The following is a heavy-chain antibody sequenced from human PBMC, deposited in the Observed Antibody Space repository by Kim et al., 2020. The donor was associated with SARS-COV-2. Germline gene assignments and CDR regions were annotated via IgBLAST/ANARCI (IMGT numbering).Heavy chain of an antibody. CDR1: GFTFSSHA. V-gene: IGHV3-30*04. CDR3: ARDREGLDY. J-gene: IGHJ4*02. Sequence: GGSLRLSCAASGFTFSSHAMHWVRQAPGKGLEWVAVISYDGSNKYYADSVKGRFTISRDNSKNTLYLQMNSLRAEDTAVYYCARDREGLDYWGQGTLVTVSS. CDR2: ISYDGSNK.